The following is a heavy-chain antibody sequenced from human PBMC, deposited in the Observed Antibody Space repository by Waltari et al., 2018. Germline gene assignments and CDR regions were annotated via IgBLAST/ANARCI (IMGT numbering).Heavy chain of an antibody. V-gene: IGHV4-4*07. Sequence: QVQLQESGPGLVKPPETLSLTCTVSGGSISSYYWSWIRQPAGKGLEWIGRIYTSGSTNYNPSLKSRVTMSVDTSKNQFSLKLSSVTAADTAVYYCARVVAARPNNWFDPWGQGTLVTVSS. CDR2: IYTSGST. D-gene: IGHD6-6*01. J-gene: IGHJ5*02. CDR3: ARVVAARPNNWFDP. CDR1: GGSISSYY.